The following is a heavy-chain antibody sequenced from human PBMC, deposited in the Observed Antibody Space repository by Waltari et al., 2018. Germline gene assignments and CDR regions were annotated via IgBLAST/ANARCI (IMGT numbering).Heavy chain of an antibody. Sequence: EVQLVQSGGGLIPPGGSLRLSCAASGLSVIDNCMSWVSQAPGKGLEWVAVIYRGGSIKYGDSVKGRFTLSRDNSKNTLFLQMNSLRSEDTAVYYCARLSDPNKYYYGMDVWGQGTTVTVSS. CDR1: GLSVIDNC. J-gene: IGHJ6*02. CDR2: IYRGGSI. CDR3: ARLSDPNKYYYGMDV. V-gene: IGHV3-53*01. D-gene: IGHD3-16*02.